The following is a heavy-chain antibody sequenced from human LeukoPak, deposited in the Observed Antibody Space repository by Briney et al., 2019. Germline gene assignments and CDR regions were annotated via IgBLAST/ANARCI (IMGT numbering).Heavy chain of an antibody. Sequence: ASVKVSCKASGYTFTRYGISWVRQAPGQGLEWMVWINPNCGGTNYAQKFQGRVTITRDTSISTAYMELSRLRSDDTAVYYCAREGGSRWEHNAFDIWGQGTMVTVSS. CDR3: AREGGSRWEHNAFDI. CDR2: INPNCGGT. CDR1: GYTFTRYG. D-gene: IGHD1-26*01. V-gene: IGHV1-2*02. J-gene: IGHJ3*02.